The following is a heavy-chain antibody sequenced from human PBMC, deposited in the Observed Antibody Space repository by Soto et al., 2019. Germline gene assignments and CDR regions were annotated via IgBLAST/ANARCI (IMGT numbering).Heavy chain of an antibody. CDR3: ATARRGTVSLLAD. CDR1: GYPLSDNH. Sequence: QVHLVQSGAEVKQTGASVKVSCKASGYPLSDNHIHWVRQAPGQGLEWMGWLNPYNGATNYAPKFQGWVTMTRDTSITTSYMELNGLKSDDTAIYYCATARRGTVSLLADWGQGTLVTVSS. CDR2: LNPYNGAT. D-gene: IGHD4-4*01. J-gene: IGHJ4*01. V-gene: IGHV1-2*04.